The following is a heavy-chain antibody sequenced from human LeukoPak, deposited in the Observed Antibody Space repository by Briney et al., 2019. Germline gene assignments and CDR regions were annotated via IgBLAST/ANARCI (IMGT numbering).Heavy chain of an antibody. Sequence: ASVKVSCKASGYTFTGYYMHWVRQAPGQGLEWMGWINPNSGGTNYAQKFQGRVTMTRDTSISTAYMELSRLRSDDTAVYYCARSDGYYHYYMDAWGKGTTVTISS. CDR3: ARSDGYYHYYMDA. CDR2: INPNSGGT. J-gene: IGHJ6*03. CDR1: GYTFTGYY. V-gene: IGHV1-2*02.